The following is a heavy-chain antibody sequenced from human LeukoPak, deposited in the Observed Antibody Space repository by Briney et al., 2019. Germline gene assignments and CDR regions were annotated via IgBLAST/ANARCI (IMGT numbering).Heavy chain of an antibody. CDR3: VKDNSDMTTVADYFFDY. D-gene: IGHD4-23*01. CDR2: ISSSGSTI. CDR1: GFTFSSYW. J-gene: IGHJ4*02. V-gene: IGHV3-48*04. Sequence: GGSLRLSCAVSGFTFSSYWMSWVRQAPGKGLEWVSYISSSGSTIYYADSVKGRFTISRDNSKNSLYLQMNSVRPEDTALYYCVKDNSDMTTVADYFFDYWGQGTLVTVSS.